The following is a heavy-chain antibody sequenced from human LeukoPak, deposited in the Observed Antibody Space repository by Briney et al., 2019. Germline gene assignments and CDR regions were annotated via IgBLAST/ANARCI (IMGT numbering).Heavy chain of an antibody. CDR1: GYTFGAYY. CDR2: IRPNSGGT. V-gene: IGHV1-2*02. D-gene: IGHD2-8*01. CDR3: ARGRDNGVPTGAFDI. J-gene: IGHJ3*02. Sequence: GASVKVSCKASGYTFGAYYMYWVRQAPGQGLEWMGWIRPNSGGTNYTQKFQGRVTMTRDTSISTAYMELSRLRSDDTAVYYCARGRDNGVPTGAFDIWGQGTMVTVSS.